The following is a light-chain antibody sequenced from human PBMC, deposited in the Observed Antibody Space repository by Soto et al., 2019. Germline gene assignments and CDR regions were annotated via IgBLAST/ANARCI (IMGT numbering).Light chain of an antibody. CDR1: SSDVGGYNY. J-gene: IGLJ3*02. CDR2: EVN. Sequence: QSALTQPASVSGSPGQSITISCTGTSSDVGGYNYVSWYQQHPGKAPQLMIYEVNNRPSGVSNRFSGSKSGNTASLSISGLQAEDEADYYCMSYTTSDTWVFGGGTKLTVL. V-gene: IGLV2-14*01. CDR3: MSYTTSDTWV.